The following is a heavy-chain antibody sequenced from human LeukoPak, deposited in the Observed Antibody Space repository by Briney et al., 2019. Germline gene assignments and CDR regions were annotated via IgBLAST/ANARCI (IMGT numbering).Heavy chain of an antibody. J-gene: IGHJ6*03. CDR3: ARGSSGHYYYYMDV. D-gene: IGHD6-6*01. V-gene: IGHV4-38-2*02. CDR2: IYHSGST. Sequence: KSSETLSLTCTVSGYSISSGYYWGWIRQPPGKGLEWIGSIYHSGSTYYNPSLKSRVTISVDTSKNQFSLKLSSVTAADTAVYYCARGSSGHYYYYMDVWGKGTTVTVSS. CDR1: GYSISSGYY.